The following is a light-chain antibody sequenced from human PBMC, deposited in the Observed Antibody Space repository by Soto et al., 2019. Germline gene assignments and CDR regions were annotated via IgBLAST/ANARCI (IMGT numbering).Light chain of an antibody. J-gene: IGKJ3*01. CDR3: QQYYSTPLT. CDR1: QSVLYSSNNKNY. Sequence: DIVMTQSPDSLALSLGERATINCKSSQSVLYSSNNKNYLAWYQQKPGQPPKLLIYWASTRESGVPDRCSGSGSGTYFTLTISSLQAEDVAVYSCQQYYSTPLTFGPGTKVDI. CDR2: WAS. V-gene: IGKV4-1*01.